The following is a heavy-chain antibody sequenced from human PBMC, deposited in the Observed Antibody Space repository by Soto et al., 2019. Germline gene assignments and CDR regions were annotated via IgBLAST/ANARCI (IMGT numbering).Heavy chain of an antibody. J-gene: IGHJ3*02. CDR3: AATYYYDSSGYGNAFDI. CDR2: IVVGSGNT. D-gene: IGHD3-22*01. Sequence: SVKVYCKTSGFTFSSSALQWVRQAHGQRLDWIGWIVVGSGNTNYAQKFQERVTITRDMSTSTAYMELSSLRSEDTAVYYCAATYYYDSSGYGNAFDIWGQGTMVTVSS. V-gene: IGHV1-58*01. CDR1: GFTFSSSA.